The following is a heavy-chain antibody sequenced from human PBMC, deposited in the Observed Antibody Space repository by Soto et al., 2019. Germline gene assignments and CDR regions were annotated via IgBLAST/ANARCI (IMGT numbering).Heavy chain of an antibody. V-gene: IGHV4-59*08. J-gene: IGHJ6*03. Sequence: ETLSLTCTVSGGSISSYYWTWIRQPPGKGLEWIGYIYYSGSTNYNPSLKSRVTISVATSKTQFSLKLSSVTAADTAVYYCARTVLGPDLLADSFVDYYYYMDVWGQGTTVTVSS. CDR1: GGSISSYY. CDR3: ARTVLGPDLLADSFVDYYYYMDV. D-gene: IGHD3-9*01. CDR2: IYYSGST.